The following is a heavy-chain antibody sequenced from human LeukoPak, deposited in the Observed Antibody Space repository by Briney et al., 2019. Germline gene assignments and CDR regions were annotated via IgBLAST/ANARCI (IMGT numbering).Heavy chain of an antibody. V-gene: IGHV4-4*07. D-gene: IGHD2-2*01. CDR2: IYTSGST. J-gene: IGHJ6*02. CDR1: GGSISSYY. Sequence: SETLSLTCTVSGGSISSYYWSWIRQPAGKGLEWIGRIYTSGSTNYNPSLKNRVTMSVDTSKNQFSLKLSSVTAADTAVYYCARDRIGCSSTSCYVYYYYGMDVWGQGTTVTVSS. CDR3: ARDRIGCSSTSCYVYYYYGMDV.